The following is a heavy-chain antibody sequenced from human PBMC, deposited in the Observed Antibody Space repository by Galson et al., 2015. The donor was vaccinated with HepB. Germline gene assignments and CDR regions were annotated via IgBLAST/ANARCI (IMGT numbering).Heavy chain of an antibody. CDR3: ASGPGIAVAGGPN. CDR1: GGSFSGYY. Sequence: SEPLSLTCAVYGGSFSGYYWSWIRQPPGKGLEWIGEINHSGSTNYNPSLKSRVTISVDTSKNQFSLELSSVTAADTAVYYCASGPGIAVAGGPNWGQGTLVTVSS. D-gene: IGHD6-19*01. CDR2: INHSGST. V-gene: IGHV4-34*01. J-gene: IGHJ4*02.